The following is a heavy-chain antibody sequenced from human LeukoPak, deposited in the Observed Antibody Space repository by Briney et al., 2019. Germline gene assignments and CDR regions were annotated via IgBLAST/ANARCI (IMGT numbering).Heavy chain of an antibody. CDR3: ARDKWELLSASAVDYGMDV. V-gene: IGHV4-30-4*01. D-gene: IGHD1-26*01. Sequence: SETLSLTCTVSGGSISSGDYYWRWIRQPPGKGLEWIGYICYSGSTYYNPSLKSRVTISVDTSKSQFSLKLSSVTAADTAVYYCARDKWELLSASAVDYGMDVWGQGTTVTVSS. CDR2: ICYSGST. J-gene: IGHJ6*02. CDR1: GGSISSGDYY.